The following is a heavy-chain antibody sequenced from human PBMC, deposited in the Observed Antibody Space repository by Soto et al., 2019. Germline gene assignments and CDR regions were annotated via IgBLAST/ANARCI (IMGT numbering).Heavy chain of an antibody. Sequence: GGSLRLSYAASGFTFSSYAMSWVRKAPGKGLEWVSAISGSGGSTYYADSVKGRFTISRDNSKNTLYLQMNSLRAEDTAVYYCAKSTEYGSGSDSPLFDYWGQGTLVTVSS. CDR3: AKSTEYGSGSDSPLFDY. J-gene: IGHJ4*02. V-gene: IGHV3-23*01. CDR2: ISGSGGST. CDR1: GFTFSSYA. D-gene: IGHD3-10*01.